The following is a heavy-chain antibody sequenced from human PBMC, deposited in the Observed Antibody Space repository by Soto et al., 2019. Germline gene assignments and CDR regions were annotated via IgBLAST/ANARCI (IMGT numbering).Heavy chain of an antibody. J-gene: IGHJ3*02. V-gene: IGHV2-5*02. CDR1: GFSLSTSGVR. CDR3: ARTYYYDNCGYRDAFDI. CDR2: IYWDDDK. Sequence: QITLKESGLTLVKPTQTLTLTCTFSGFSLSTSGVRVGWIRQPPGKALELLALIYWDDDKRYSPSLKSRLTITKDTSKNRVVVTRTNMDPADTATYYCARTYYYDNCGYRDAFDIWGQGTMVTVSS. D-gene: IGHD3-22*01.